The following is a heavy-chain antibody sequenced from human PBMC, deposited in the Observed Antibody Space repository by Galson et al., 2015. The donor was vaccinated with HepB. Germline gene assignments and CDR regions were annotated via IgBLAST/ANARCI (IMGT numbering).Heavy chain of an antibody. D-gene: IGHD6-19*01. CDR3: ASPQWLEPSGRISRYGMDV. CDR2: INPNSGGT. J-gene: IGHJ6*02. CDR1: GSTFTGYY. V-gene: IGHV1-2*02. Sequence: SVKVSCKASGSTFTGYYMHWVRQAPGQGLEWMGWINPNSGGTNYAQKFQGRVTMTRDTSISTAYMELSRLRSDDTAVYYCASPQWLEPSGRISRYGMDVWGQGTTVTVSS.